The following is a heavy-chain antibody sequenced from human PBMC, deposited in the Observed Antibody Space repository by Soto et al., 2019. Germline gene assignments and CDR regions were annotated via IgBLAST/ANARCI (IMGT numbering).Heavy chain of an antibody. D-gene: IGHD3-10*01. V-gene: IGHV1-18*01. CDR3: ARSPLWFGESEPGLDP. Sequence: ASVKVSCKASGYTFTSYGISWVRQAPGQGLEWMGWISAYNGNTNYAQKLQGRVTMTTDTSTSTAYMELRSLRSDDTAVYYCARSPLWFGESEPGLDPWGQGALVTVSS. CDR2: ISAYNGNT. J-gene: IGHJ5*02. CDR1: GYTFTSYG.